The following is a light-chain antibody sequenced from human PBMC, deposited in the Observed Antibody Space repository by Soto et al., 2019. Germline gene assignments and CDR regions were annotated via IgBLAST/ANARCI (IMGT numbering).Light chain of an antibody. CDR1: QRVSTN. Sequence: EIVRTQSPATMSGSPGERANLSCRASQRVSTNWAWYQQKPGQAPRRIIYVASTRATVIPSRFSDSASGTDSAQTRSSRQSDEVAVDCCQHYTKRHPWMFGQWTK. V-gene: IGKV3-15*01. CDR2: VAS. CDR3: QHYTKRHPWM. J-gene: IGKJ1*01.